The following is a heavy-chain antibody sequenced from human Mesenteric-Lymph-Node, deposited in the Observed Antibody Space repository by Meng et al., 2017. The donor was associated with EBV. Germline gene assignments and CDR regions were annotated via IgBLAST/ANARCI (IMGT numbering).Heavy chain of an antibody. V-gene: IGHV1-2*06. CDR2: IDPNSGDT. CDR1: GYTFTNYY. CDR3: ASTILVPGPDS. Sequence: QVHLVQLGTRWKKPGASVKVSYKASGYTFTNYYINWVRQAPGQGLEWMGRIDPNSGDTDYAQKFQARVTMTRDTSIRTAYMELDSLRSDDTAVYYCASTILVPGPDSWGQGTLVTVAS. D-gene: IGHD2-2*01. J-gene: IGHJ4*02.